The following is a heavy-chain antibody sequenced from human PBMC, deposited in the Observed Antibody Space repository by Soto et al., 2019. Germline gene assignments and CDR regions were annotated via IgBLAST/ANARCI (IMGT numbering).Heavy chain of an antibody. CDR1: GFTFSNAW. D-gene: IGHD2-2*01. V-gene: IGHV3-15*01. CDR2: IKSKTDGGTT. J-gene: IGHJ1*01. CDR3: TTGPFKDIVVVPAAEYFQH. Sequence: GGSLRLSCAASGFTFSNAWMSWVRQAPGKGLEWVGRIKSKTDGGTTDYAAPVKGRFTISRDDSKNTLYLQMNSLKTDDTAWYYWTTGPFKDIVVVPAAEYFQHWGQGTLVTVSS.